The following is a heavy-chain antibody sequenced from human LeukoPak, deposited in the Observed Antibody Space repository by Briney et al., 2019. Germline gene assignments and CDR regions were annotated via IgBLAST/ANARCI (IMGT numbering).Heavy chain of an antibody. CDR3: ARVGTGTTYFDY. J-gene: IGHJ4*02. CDR1: GYTFTGYY. V-gene: IGHV1-2*02. CDR2: INPNSGGT. D-gene: IGHD1-1*01. Sequence: ASVKASCKASGYTFTGYYMHWVRQAPGQGLEWMGWINPNSGGTNYAQKFQGRVTMTRDTSISTAYMELSRLRSDDTAVYYCARVGTGTTYFDYWGQGTLVTVSS.